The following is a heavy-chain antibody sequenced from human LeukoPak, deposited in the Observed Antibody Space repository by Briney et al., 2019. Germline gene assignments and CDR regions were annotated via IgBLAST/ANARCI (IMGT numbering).Heavy chain of an antibody. Sequence: PSETLSLTCAVYGGSFSGYYWNWIRQPPGRGLEWIGEINHRGSTTYNPSLESRDTISVDTSKNQFSLRLSSVTAADTAVYYCARRLLYFGDPDYWGQGTLVTVSS. CDR1: GGSFSGYY. V-gene: IGHV4-34*01. CDR3: ARRLLYFGDPDY. D-gene: IGHD3-10*01. J-gene: IGHJ4*02. CDR2: INHRGST.